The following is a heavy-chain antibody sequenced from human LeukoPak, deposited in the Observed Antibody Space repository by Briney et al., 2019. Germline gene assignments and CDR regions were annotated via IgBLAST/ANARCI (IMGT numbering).Heavy chain of an antibody. D-gene: IGHD3-16*02. Sequence: PSETLSLTCAVYGGSFSGYYWSWIRQPPGKGLEWIGEINHSGSTNYNPSLKSRVTISVDTSKNQFSLKLSSVTAADTAVYYCARDSVITFGGVIVTGYMDVWGKGTTVTVSS. CDR1: GGSFSGYY. V-gene: IGHV4-34*01. J-gene: IGHJ6*03. CDR2: INHSGST. CDR3: ARDSVITFGGVIVTGYMDV.